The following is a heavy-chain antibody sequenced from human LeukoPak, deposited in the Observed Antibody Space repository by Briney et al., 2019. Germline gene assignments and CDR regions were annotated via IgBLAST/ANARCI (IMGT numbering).Heavy chain of an antibody. Sequence: GASVKVSCKASGGTFSSYAISWVRQAPGQGLEWMGRIIPILGTANYAQKFQGRVTITADKSTSTAYMELSSLRSEDTAVYYCARGAYYDSSGYYYYFDYWGQGTLVTVSS. CDR2: IIPILGTA. D-gene: IGHD3-22*01. J-gene: IGHJ4*02. V-gene: IGHV1-69*04. CDR3: ARGAYYDSSGYYYYFDY. CDR1: GGTFSSYA.